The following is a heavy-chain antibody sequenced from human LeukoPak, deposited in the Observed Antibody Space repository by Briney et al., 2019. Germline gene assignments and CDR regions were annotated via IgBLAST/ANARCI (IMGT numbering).Heavy chain of an antibody. CDR1: GGSISSYY. V-gene: IGHV4-59*01. D-gene: IGHD2-21*02. CDR3: AGGWGPDVWGGDCSIDY. CDR2: IYYSGST. J-gene: IGHJ4*02. Sequence: SETLSLTCTVSGGSISSYYWSWIRQPPGKGLEWIGYIYYSGSTNYNPSLKSRVTISVDTSKNQFSLKLSSVTAADTAVYYCAGGWGPDVWGGDCSIDYWARETLVTVSS.